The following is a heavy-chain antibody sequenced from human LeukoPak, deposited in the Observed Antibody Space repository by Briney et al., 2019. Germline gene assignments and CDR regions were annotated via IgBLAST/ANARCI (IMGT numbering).Heavy chain of an antibody. V-gene: IGHV4-61*02. CDR1: GDSISSGSYY. CDR2: IYTSGST. CDR3: ARHFSSVRYFDWTRRGSFDY. D-gene: IGHD3-9*01. Sequence: PSETLSLTCTVSGDSISSGSYYWSWIRQPAGKGLEWIGRIYTSGSTNYNPSLKSRVTISVDTSKNQFSLKLSSVTAADTAVYYCARHFSSVRYFDWTRRGSFDYWGQGTLVTVSS. J-gene: IGHJ4*02.